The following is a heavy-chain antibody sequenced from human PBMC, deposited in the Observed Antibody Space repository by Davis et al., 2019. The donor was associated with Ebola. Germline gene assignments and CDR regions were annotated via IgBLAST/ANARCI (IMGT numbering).Heavy chain of an antibody. Sequence: SETLSLTCTVSGGSISSIIYYWGWIRQPPGKGLEWIGSIYYSGSTYYNPSLKSRVTISVDTSKNQFSLKLSSVTAADTAVYYCARESWIQLWSSFDYWGQGTLVTVSS. D-gene: IGHD5-18*01. CDR2: IYYSGST. CDR1: GGSISSIIYY. J-gene: IGHJ4*02. CDR3: ARESWIQLWSSFDY. V-gene: IGHV4-39*02.